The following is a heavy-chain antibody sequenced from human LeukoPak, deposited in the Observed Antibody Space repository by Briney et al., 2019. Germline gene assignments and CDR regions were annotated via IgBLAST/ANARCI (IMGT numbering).Heavy chain of an antibody. CDR3: ALEDDSSGYPPGC. CDR1: GGSISSSSYY. CDR2: IYYSGST. Sequence: SETLSLTCTVSGGSISSSSYYWGWIRQPPGKGLEWIGSIYYSGSTYYSPSLKSRVTISVDTSKNQFSLKLSSVTAADTAVYYCALEDDSSGYPPGCWGQGTLVTVSS. J-gene: IGHJ4*02. V-gene: IGHV4-39*07. D-gene: IGHD3-22*01.